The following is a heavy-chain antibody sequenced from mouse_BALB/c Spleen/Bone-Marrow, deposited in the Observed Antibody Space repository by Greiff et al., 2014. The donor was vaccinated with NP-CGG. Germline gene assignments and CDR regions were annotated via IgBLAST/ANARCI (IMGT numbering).Heavy chain of an antibody. V-gene: IGHV1S137*01. CDR2: ISTYYGDT. D-gene: IGHD1-1*01. CDR1: GYTFTNNA. CDR3: ARPGNVRNAMDY. J-gene: IGHJ4*01. Sequence: VQLQQSGAELVRPGVSVKISCKGSGYTFTNNAIHWVKQSRAKSLEWIGIISTYYGDTTYNQKFKGKATMTVDKSSSTAYLKLARLTSEDSAIYYGARPGNVRNAMDYWGQGPSVPVSS.